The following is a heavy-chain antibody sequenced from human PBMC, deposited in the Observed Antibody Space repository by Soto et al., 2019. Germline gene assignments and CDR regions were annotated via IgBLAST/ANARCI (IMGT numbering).Heavy chain of an antibody. CDR3: AKTPGIVGATSSFDF. V-gene: IGHV3-23*01. CDR2: IRASGSST. D-gene: IGHD1-26*01. J-gene: IGHJ4*02. Sequence: PGGSLRLSCAASGFTFSSYAISWVRRAPGKGLEWVSVIRASGSSTYYADSVKGRFTISRDNSKNTLYLQMNSLRAEDTAVYYCAKTPGIVGATSSFDFWGQGTLVTVSS. CDR1: GFTFSSYA.